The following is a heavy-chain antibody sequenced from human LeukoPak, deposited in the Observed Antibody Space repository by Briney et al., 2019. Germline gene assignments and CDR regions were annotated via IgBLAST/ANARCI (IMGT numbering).Heavy chain of an antibody. V-gene: IGHV1-46*01. CDR1: GYTFTGYY. CDR2: INPSGGST. Sequence: ASVKVSCKASGYTFTGYYMHWVRQAPGQGLEWMGIINPSGGSTSYAQKFQGRVTMTRDTSTSTVYMELSSLRSEDTAVYYCAREVSSSGWYDTPFDYWGQGTLVTVSS. D-gene: IGHD6-19*01. CDR3: AREVSSSGWYDTPFDY. J-gene: IGHJ4*02.